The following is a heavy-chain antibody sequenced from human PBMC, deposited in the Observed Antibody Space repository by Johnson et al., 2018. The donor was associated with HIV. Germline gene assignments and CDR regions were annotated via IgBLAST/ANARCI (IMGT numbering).Heavy chain of an antibody. CDR2: ISYDGSNK. D-gene: IGHD1-26*01. CDR3: ARPPLERIISGSYGAFDL. Sequence: QMLLVESGGGVVQPGRSLRLSCAASGFTFSSYAIHWVRQAPGKGLEWVAVISYDGSNKYYADSVKGRFTISRDYSKNTLYLQMNSLRTYDTAVYYCARPPLERIISGSYGAFDLWAKGQWSPSLQ. V-gene: IGHV3-30*04. CDR1: GFTFSSYA. J-gene: IGHJ3*01.